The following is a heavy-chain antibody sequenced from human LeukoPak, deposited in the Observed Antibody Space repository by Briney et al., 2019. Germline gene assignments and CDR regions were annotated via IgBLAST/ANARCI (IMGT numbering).Heavy chain of an antibody. V-gene: IGHV1-46*01. CDR2: INPSGGST. CDR3: ARSLPLLLGSGSYRFDP. D-gene: IGHD3-10*01. Sequence: ASVKVSCKASGYTFTSYYMHWVRQAPGQGLEWMGIINPSGGSTSYAQKFQGRVTMTRDTSTSTVYMELSSLRSEDTAVYYCARSLPLLLGSGSYRFDPWGQGTLVTVSS. CDR1: GYTFTSYY. J-gene: IGHJ5*02.